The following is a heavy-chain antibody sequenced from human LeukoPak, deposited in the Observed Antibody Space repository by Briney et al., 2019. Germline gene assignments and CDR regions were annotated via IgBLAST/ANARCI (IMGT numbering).Heavy chain of an antibody. J-gene: IGHJ4*02. CDR2: IYSGGST. Sequence: PGGSLRLSCAASGFTVSSNYMSWVRQAPGKGLEWVSFIYSGGSTYYADSVKGRFTTSIDNSKNTLYLQMNSLRVEDTAVYYCALGLVIDYWGQGTLVTVSS. CDR3: ALGLVIDY. CDR1: GFTVSSNY. V-gene: IGHV3-66*01. D-gene: IGHD3-9*01.